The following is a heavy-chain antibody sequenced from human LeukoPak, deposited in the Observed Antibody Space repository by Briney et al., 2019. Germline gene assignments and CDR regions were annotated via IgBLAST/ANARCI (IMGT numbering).Heavy chain of an antibody. D-gene: IGHD1-26*01. CDR3: AREFKGIVGAYDAFDI. Sequence: PSETLSLTCTVSGGSISSSSYYWGWIRQPPGKGLEWIGSIYYSGSTYYNPSLKSRVTISVDTSKNQFSLKLSSVTAADTAVYYCAREFKGIVGAYDAFDIWGQGTMVTVSS. CDR1: GGSISSSSYY. V-gene: IGHV4-39*07. CDR2: IYYSGST. J-gene: IGHJ3*02.